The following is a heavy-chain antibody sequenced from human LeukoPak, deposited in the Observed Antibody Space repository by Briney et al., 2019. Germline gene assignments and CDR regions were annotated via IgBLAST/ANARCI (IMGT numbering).Heavy chain of an antibody. CDR3: AKQNLAVIVSQGFDV. J-gene: IGHJ3*01. CDR2: ISNDGVRT. V-gene: IGHV3-23*01. CDR1: GFTFSSYA. Sequence: GGSLRLSCQFSGFTFSSYAMIWVRQAPGKGLEWISGISNDGVRTFYADAVKGRFTISRDNSKNTLHLQMNSLRVEDTAIYYCAKQNLAVIVSQGFDVWGQGTMVTVSS. D-gene: IGHD2-15*01.